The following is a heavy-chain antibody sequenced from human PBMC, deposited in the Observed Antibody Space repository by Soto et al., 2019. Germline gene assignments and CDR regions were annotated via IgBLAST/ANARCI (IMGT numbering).Heavy chain of an antibody. CDR2: TYYRSKWYN. CDR1: GDSVSSDRAA. Sequence: PSQTLSLTCAISGDSVSSDRAAWNWIRRSPSRGLEWLGRTYYRSKWYNDYAVSVKSRITINPDTSKNQFSLQLKSVTPEDTALNYCARVKGTYSGSYHFDSWGQGTLVTVSS. CDR3: ARVKGTYSGSYHFDS. J-gene: IGHJ4*02. V-gene: IGHV6-1*01. D-gene: IGHD1-26*01.